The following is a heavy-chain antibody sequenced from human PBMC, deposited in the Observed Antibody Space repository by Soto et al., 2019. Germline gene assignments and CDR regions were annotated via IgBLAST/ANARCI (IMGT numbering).Heavy chain of an antibody. V-gene: IGHV3-48*03. D-gene: IGHD3-3*01. CDR3: ARGVLRFLVNPGWFDP. Sequence: GGSLRLSCAASGFTFSSYEMNWVRQAPGKGLEWVSYISSSGSTIYYADSVKGRFTISRDNAKNSLYLQMNSLRAEDTAVYYRARGVLRFLVNPGWFDPWGQGTLVTVSS. CDR2: ISSSGSTI. J-gene: IGHJ5*02. CDR1: GFTFSSYE.